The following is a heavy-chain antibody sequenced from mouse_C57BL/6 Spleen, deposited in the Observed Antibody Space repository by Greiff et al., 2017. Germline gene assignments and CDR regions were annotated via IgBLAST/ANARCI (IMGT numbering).Heavy chain of an antibody. CDR3: ASDYSNTRYFDV. D-gene: IGHD2-5*01. CDR2: IHPNSGST. CDR1: GYTFTSYW. V-gene: IGHV1-64*01. Sequence: VQLQQPGAELVKPGASVKLSCKASGYTFTSYWMHWVKQRPGQGLEWIGMIHPNSGSTNYNEKFKSKATLTVDKSSSTAYMQLSSLTSEDSADYYCASDYSNTRYFDVWGTGTTVTVSS. J-gene: IGHJ1*03.